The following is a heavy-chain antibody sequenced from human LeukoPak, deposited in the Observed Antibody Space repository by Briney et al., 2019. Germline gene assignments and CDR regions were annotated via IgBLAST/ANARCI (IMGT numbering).Heavy chain of an antibody. CDR3: ARRGALKYSSSSVAFDI. Sequence: GESLKISCKGSGYTFIGYWIGWVRQMPGKGLEWMGIIYPGDFDIKYSPSFQGQVTISADKSISTAYLQWSSLKASDTAMYYCARRGALKYSSSSVAFDIWGQGTMVTVSS. D-gene: IGHD6-6*01. CDR2: IYPGDFDI. J-gene: IGHJ3*02. V-gene: IGHV5-51*01. CDR1: GYTFIGYW.